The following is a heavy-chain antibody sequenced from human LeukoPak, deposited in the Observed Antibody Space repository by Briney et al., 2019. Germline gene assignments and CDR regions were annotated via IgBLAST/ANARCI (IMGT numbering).Heavy chain of an antibody. J-gene: IGHJ3*02. D-gene: IGHD3-22*01. V-gene: IGHV1-18*01. CDR3: ARDLSGYYDSSGYDAFDI. CDR2: ISAYNGNT. CDR1: GYTFTSYG. Sequence: ASVKVSCKASGYTFTSYGISWVEQAPGQGIEWMGWISAYNGNTNYAQKLQGRVTMTTDTSTSTAYMELRSLRSDDTAVYYCARDLSGYYDSSGYDAFDIWGQGTMVTVSS.